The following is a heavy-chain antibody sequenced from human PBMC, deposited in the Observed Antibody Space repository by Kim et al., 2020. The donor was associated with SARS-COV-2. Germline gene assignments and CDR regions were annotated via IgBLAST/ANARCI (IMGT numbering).Heavy chain of an antibody. V-gene: IGHV3-9*01. Sequence: GSIGYADSVKGRFTISRDNAKNSLYLQMNSLRAEDTALYYCAKGPSSGGVWGQGTMVTVSS. J-gene: IGHJ3*01. CDR2: GSI. D-gene: IGHD2-15*01. CDR3: AKGPSSGGV.